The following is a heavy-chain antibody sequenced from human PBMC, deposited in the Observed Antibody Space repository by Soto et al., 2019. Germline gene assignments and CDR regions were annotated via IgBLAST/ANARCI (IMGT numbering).Heavy chain of an antibody. J-gene: IGHJ4*02. CDR2: IIPIFGTA. CDR1: GGTFSSYA. CDR3: ARGGYYYDSSGYYFPDY. Sequence: QVQLVQSGAEVKKPGSSVKVSCKASGGTFSSYAISWVRQAPGQGLEWMGGIIPIFGTANYAQKFQGRVTITADKSTSTAYMELSSLRSEDTAAYYCARGGYYYDSSGYYFPDYWGQGTLVTVSS. V-gene: IGHV1-69*06. D-gene: IGHD3-22*01.